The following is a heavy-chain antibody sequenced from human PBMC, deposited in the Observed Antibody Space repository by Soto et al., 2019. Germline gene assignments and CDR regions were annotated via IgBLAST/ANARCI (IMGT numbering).Heavy chain of an antibody. CDR1: GFTFSSYA. V-gene: IGHV3-23*01. D-gene: IGHD2-15*01. CDR2: ISGSRGST. Sequence: EVQVLESGGGLVQPGGSLRLSCAASGFTFSSYAMSWVRQAPGKGLEWVSAISGSRGSTYYADSVKGRFTISRDNSKNTLYLQMNSLRAEDTAVYYCAKDLCCCSCYDSYGMDVWCQGTTVTVSS. CDR3: AKDLCCCSCYDSYGMDV. J-gene: IGHJ6*02.